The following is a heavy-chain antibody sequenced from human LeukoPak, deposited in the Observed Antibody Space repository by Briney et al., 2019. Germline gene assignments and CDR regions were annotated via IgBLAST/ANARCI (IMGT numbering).Heavy chain of an antibody. CDR1: NYTFSEYD. J-gene: IGHJ4*02. D-gene: IGHD4-17*01. V-gene: IGHV1-18*01. Sequence: ASVKVSCKPSNYTFSEYDVTWVRQAPGQGLEWMGWVSKYTGNADYAPKFQGRVSMTTDTSTRTAYMELRSLRPDDTAVYFCAREDDRSFGAYDCWGQGTLVTVS. CDR2: VSKYTGNA. CDR3: AREDDRSFGAYDC.